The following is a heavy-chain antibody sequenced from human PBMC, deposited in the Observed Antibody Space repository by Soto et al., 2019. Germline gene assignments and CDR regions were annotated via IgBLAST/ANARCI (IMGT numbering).Heavy chain of an antibody. D-gene: IGHD1-1*01. CDR1: GGTFSSYT. Sequence: ASVKVSCKASGGTFSSYTISWVRQAPGQGLEWMGRIIPILGIANYAQKFQGRVTITADKSTSTAYIELSSLRSEDTAVYYCARELTKTGTTSYFDYWGQGTLVTVSS. CDR2: IIPILGIA. V-gene: IGHV1-69*04. J-gene: IGHJ4*02. CDR3: ARELTKTGTTSYFDY.